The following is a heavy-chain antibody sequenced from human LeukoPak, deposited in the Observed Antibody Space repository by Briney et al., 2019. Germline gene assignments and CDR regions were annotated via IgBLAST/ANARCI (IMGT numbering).Heavy chain of an antibody. CDR1: GFNFGTYE. J-gene: IGHJ4*02. CDR3: ARDSRGWYGMVDY. Sequence: GGSLRLSCAASGFNFGTYEMNWVRQAPGKGLEWVSYISASGSTIYCADSLKGRFTISRDNTKNSLYLQMHSLRAEDTAVYYCARDSRGWYGMVDYWGRGTLVTVFS. V-gene: IGHV3-48*03. D-gene: IGHD6-19*01. CDR2: ISASGSTI.